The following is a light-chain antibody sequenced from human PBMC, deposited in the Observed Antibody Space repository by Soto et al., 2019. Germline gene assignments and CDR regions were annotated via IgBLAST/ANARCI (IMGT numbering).Light chain of an antibody. J-gene: IGLJ2*01. CDR2: DEN. Sequence: QSALTQPRSVSGSPGQSVTISCTGTNDNIGSYNYVSWFQQHPGKAPKLMIYDENKRPSGVPDRFSGSKSSNTASLTISGLDDEEAADYYCCSYAGRYTLVFGGGTKVTVL. CDR3: CSYAGRYTLV. V-gene: IGLV2-11*01. CDR1: NDNIGSYNY.